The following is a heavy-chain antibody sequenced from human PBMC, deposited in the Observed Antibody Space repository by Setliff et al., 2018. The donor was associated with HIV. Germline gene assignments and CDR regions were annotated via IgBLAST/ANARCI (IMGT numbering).Heavy chain of an antibody. CDR2: MNPNSGNR. J-gene: IGHJ4*02. D-gene: IGHD3-22*01. V-gene: IGHV1-8*03. CDR1: GYTFTSFD. CDR3: PRGRGRYYDSRSYLDY. Sequence: ASVKVSCKTSGYTFTSFDINWVRQATGKGLEWMGWMNPNSGNRGYAQKFQGRVTISRNTSISTAYMELSGLRSEDTAVYYCPRGRGRYYDSRSYLDYWGQGTL.